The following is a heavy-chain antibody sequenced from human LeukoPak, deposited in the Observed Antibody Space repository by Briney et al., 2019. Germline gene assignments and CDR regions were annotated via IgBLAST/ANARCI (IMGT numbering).Heavy chain of an antibody. V-gene: IGHV1-8*01. CDR1: GYTFTSYD. CDR2: TNPNSGNT. CDR3: ARVPSDYYYYGMDV. Sequence: ASVKVSCKASGYTFTSYDINWVRQATGQGLEWMGWTNPNSGNTGYAQKFQGRVTMTRNTSISTAYMELSSLRSEDTAVYYCARVPSDYYYYGMDVWGQGTTVTVSS. J-gene: IGHJ6*02.